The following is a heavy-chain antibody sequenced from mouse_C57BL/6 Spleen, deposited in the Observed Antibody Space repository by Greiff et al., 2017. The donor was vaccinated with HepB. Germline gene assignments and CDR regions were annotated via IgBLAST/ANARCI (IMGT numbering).Heavy chain of an antibody. V-gene: IGHV1-64*01. J-gene: IGHJ3*01. CDR1: GFTFTSYW. D-gene: IGHD1-1*01. CDR2: IHPNSGST. CDR3: ADYYGSSFAY. Sequence: QVQLQQSGAELVKPGASLKLSCTASGFTFTSYWMHWVKQGPGQGLEWIGMIHPNSGSTNYNEKFKSKTTLTVDKSSSTTYMQLSNLTSEDSAVYYCADYYGSSFAYWGQGTLVTVSA.